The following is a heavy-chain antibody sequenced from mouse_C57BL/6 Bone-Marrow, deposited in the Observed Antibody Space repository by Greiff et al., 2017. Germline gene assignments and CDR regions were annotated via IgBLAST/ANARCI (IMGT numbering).Heavy chain of an antibody. CDR3: ARWTYGSSYNYFDY. J-gene: IGHJ2*01. D-gene: IGHD1-1*01. V-gene: IGHV1-26*01. CDR1: GYTFTDYY. Sequence: EVQLQQSGPELVKPGASVKISCKASGYTFTDYYMNWVKQSHGKSLEWIGDINPNNGGTSYNQKFKGKATLTVDKSSSTAYMELRSLTSEDSAVYYCARWTYGSSYNYFDYWGQGTTLTVSS. CDR2: INPNNGGT.